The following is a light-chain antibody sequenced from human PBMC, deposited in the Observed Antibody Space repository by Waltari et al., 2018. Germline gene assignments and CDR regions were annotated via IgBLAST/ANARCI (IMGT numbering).Light chain of an antibody. CDR1: QDIGNS. Sequence: DIQMTQSPSSLSAPVGDRVTIACRASQDIGNSLAWYQQKSGTIPKLLLYAASSLQGGVPSRFSGSRSGTDFTLTITSLQPEDVGTYYCQKYNFAPWTFGQGTKVEI. J-gene: IGKJ1*01. CDR2: AAS. CDR3: QKYNFAPWT. V-gene: IGKV1-27*01.